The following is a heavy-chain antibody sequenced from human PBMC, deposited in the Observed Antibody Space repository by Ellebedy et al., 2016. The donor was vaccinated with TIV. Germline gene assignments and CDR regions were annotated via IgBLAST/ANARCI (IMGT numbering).Heavy chain of an antibody. CDR1: GYNFTAFG. CDR2: INAGDDLT. Sequence: ASVKVSCKASGYNFTAFGIHWVRQAPGQRLEWMGWINAGDDLTKHSQKFLGRVTLARDTSASTAYMELSSLRSEDTAVYYCVRECLMISFGGVPDSWGQGTLVTVSS. J-gene: IGHJ5*01. CDR3: VRECLMISFGGVPDS. D-gene: IGHD3-16*01. V-gene: IGHV1-3*01.